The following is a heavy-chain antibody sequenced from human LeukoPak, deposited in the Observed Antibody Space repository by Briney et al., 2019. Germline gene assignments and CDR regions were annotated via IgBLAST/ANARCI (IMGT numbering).Heavy chain of an antibody. Sequence: GGSLRLSYAASGFTFDDYAMHWVRQAPGKGLEWVSGISWNSGNIGYADSVKGRFTISRDNAKNSLYLQMNSLRAEDTALYYCAKDTGGSGWYYFDYWGQGTLVTVSS. CDR1: GFTFDDYA. D-gene: IGHD6-19*01. J-gene: IGHJ4*02. CDR3: AKDTGGSGWYYFDY. V-gene: IGHV3-9*01. CDR2: ISWNSGNI.